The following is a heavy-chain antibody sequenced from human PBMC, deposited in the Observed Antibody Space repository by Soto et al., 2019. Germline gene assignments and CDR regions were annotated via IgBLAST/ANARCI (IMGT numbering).Heavy chain of an antibody. V-gene: IGHV3-11*06. CDR3: ASSCSSTSCYIGSDY. Sequence: GGSLRLSCAASGFTFSDYYMSWIRQAPGKGLEWVSYISSSSSYTNYADSVKGRFTISRDNAKNSLYLQMNSLRAEDTAVYYCASSCSSTSCYIGSDYWAQGTLVTVSS. CDR2: ISSSSSYT. J-gene: IGHJ4*02. CDR1: GFTFSDYY. D-gene: IGHD2-2*02.